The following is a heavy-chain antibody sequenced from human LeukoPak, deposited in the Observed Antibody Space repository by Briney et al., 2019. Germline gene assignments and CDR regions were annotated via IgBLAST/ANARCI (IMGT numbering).Heavy chain of an antibody. CDR1: GGSISSYY. D-gene: IGHD3-22*01. CDR3: ARGRYYYDSSDPAYFDY. J-gene: IGHJ4*02. CDR2: MHTSGSS. Sequence: SETLSLTCTVSGGSISSYYWSWIRQPAGKGLEWIGRMHTSGSSNYNFSLKSRVTMSGDTSKNQSSLKLSSVTAADTAVYYCARGRYYYDSSDPAYFDYWGQGTLVTVSS. V-gene: IGHV4-4*07.